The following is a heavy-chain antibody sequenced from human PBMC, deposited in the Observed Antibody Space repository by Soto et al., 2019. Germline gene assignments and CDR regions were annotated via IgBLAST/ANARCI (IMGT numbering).Heavy chain of an antibody. CDR1: GHSISSGSY. V-gene: IGHV4-38-2*02. Sequence: SETLSLTCTVSGHSISSGSYWAWIRQPPGKGPEWIASIYHGGTTFYNPSLESRITISVDTSNNQFSLKLTSVTAADTAVYYCARVHVMVVAGSTFDYWGHGTLVTVSS. D-gene: IGHD6-19*01. CDR2: IYHGGTT. CDR3: ARVHVMVVAGSTFDY. J-gene: IGHJ4*01.